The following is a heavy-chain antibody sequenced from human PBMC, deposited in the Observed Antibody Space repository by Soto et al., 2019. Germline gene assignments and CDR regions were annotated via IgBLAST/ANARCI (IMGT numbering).Heavy chain of an antibody. CDR1: GGTFSSYA. Sequence: SVKVSCKASGGTFSSYAISWVRQAPGQGLDWMGGIIPIFGTANYAQKFQGRVTITADKSTSTAYMELSSLRSEDTAVYYCARDYNRYDSSGYYPPWFDPWGQGTLVTVSS. D-gene: IGHD3-22*01. CDR2: IIPIFGTA. CDR3: ARDYNRYDSSGYYPPWFDP. V-gene: IGHV1-69*06. J-gene: IGHJ5*02.